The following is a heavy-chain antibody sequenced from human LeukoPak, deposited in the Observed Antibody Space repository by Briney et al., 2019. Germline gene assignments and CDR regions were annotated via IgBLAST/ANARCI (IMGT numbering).Heavy chain of an antibody. CDR1: GFTFSIYA. Sequence: GGSLRLSCATSGFTFSIYAMTWVRQAPGKGLEWVSTISGSGGSTYYADSVKGRFTISRDNSKNTLYLQMNRLRAEDTAVYYCAKESTVTPGNVNWFDTWGQGTLVTVSS. D-gene: IGHD4-17*01. J-gene: IGHJ5*02. CDR3: AKESTVTPGNVNWFDT. V-gene: IGHV3-23*01. CDR2: ISGSGGST.